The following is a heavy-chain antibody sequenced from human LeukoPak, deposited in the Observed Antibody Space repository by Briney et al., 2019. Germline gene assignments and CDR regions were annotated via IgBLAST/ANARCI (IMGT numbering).Heavy chain of an antibody. Sequence: SETLSLTCTVSGDSMSSYYWSWIRQTPEKGLEWIGYIYYSGSTNYNPSLKSRVTISVDTSKNQFSLKLSSVTAADTAVYYCARNGKQKQTYYYGSGKNCYYFDYWGQGTLVTVSS. V-gene: IGHV4-59*12. CDR3: ARNGKQKQTYYYGSGKNCYYFDY. J-gene: IGHJ4*02. CDR2: IYYSGST. D-gene: IGHD3-10*01. CDR1: GDSMSSYY.